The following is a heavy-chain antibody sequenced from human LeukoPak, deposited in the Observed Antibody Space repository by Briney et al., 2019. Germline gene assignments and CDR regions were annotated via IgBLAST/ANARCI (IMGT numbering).Heavy chain of an antibody. Sequence: PSETLSLTCTVSGGSIRSSSYYWGWIRQPPGKGLEWIGSIYYSGSTYYNPSLKSRVIISVDTSKNQFSLKLSSVTAADTAVYYGASLRERSYYARGFDYWGQGTLVTVSS. J-gene: IGHJ4*02. CDR3: ASLRERSYYARGFDY. D-gene: IGHD1-26*01. V-gene: IGHV4-39*01. CDR1: GGSIRSSSYY. CDR2: IYYSGST.